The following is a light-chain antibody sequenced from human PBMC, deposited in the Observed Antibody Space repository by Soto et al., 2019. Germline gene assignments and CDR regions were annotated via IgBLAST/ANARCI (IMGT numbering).Light chain of an antibody. CDR1: QSVSSN. CDR2: GAS. CDR3: QQYNNWPPWT. J-gene: IGKJ1*01. Sequence: EIVMTQSPATLSVAPWEIVTLSFSASQSVSSNLAWYQQKVGQAPRLLIYGASTRATGIPARFSGSGSGTEFTLTISSLQSEHFAVYYCQQYNNWPPWTFGQGTKVDI. V-gene: IGKV3-15*01.